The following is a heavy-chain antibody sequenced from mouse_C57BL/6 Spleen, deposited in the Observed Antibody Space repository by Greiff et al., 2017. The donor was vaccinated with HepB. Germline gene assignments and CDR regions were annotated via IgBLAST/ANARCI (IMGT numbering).Heavy chain of an antibody. CDR2: SNPGSGGT. V-gene: IGHV1-54*01. Sequence: QVQLQQSGAELVRPGTSVKVSCKASGYAFTNYLIEWVKQRPGQGLEWIGVSNPGSGGTNYNEKFKGKATLTADKSSSTAYMQLSSLTSEDSAVYFCARDDYPAWFAYWGQGTLVTVSA. D-gene: IGHD2-4*01. CDR1: GYAFTNYL. CDR3: ARDDYPAWFAY. J-gene: IGHJ3*01.